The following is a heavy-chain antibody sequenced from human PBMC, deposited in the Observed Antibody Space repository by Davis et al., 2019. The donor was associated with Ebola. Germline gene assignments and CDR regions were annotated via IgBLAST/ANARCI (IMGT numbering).Heavy chain of an antibody. V-gene: IGHV3-48*01. D-gene: IGHD3-3*01. Sequence: GESLKISCAASAFTFSSYSFNWVRQAPGKGLEWVSYISSTSSTIYYADSVKGRFTISRDNSKDTLYLQMNSLRAEDTAVYYCAKERLRFLEWLLYYFDYWGQGTLVTVSS. CDR1: AFTFSSYS. CDR2: ISSTSSTI. J-gene: IGHJ4*02. CDR3: AKERLRFLEWLLYYFDY.